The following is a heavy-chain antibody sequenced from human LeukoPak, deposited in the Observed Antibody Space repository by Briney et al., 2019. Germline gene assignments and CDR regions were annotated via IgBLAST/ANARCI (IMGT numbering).Heavy chain of an antibody. CDR3: ARGTYYDFWSGHYRPSYFYYMDV. V-gene: IGHV4-4*07. D-gene: IGHD3-3*01. CDR2: IYTSGST. Sequence: SETLSLTCTVSGGSISSYYRSWIRQPAGKGLEWIGRIYTSGSTNYNPSLKSRVTMSVDTSKNQFSLKLSSVTAADTAVYYCARGTYYDFWSGHYRPSYFYYMDVWGKGTTVTVSS. CDR1: GGSISSYY. J-gene: IGHJ6*03.